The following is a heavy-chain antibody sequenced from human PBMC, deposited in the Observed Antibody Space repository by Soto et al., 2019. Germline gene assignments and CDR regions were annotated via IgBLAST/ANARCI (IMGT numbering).Heavy chain of an antibody. Sequence: QVQLVQSGAEVKKPGASVKVSCKASGYTFTSYDINWVRQATGQGLEWMGWMNPNSGNTGYAQKFQGRVTMTRNTXTSTAYMELSSLRSEDTAVYYCARRTIYYYYYGMDVWGQGTTVTVSS. CDR3: ARRTIYYYYYGMDV. CDR1: GYTFTSYD. J-gene: IGHJ6*02. CDR2: MNPNSGNT. V-gene: IGHV1-8*01. D-gene: IGHD1-1*01.